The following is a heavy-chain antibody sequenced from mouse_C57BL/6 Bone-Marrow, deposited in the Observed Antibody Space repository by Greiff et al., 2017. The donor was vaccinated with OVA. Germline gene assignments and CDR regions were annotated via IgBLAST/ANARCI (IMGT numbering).Heavy chain of an antibody. CDR3: YGYYY. D-gene: IGHD2-2*01. V-gene: IGHV14-4*01. CDR2: IDPENGDT. J-gene: IGHJ2*01. CDR1: GINFTDDY. Sequence: VQLQQSGAELVRPGASVKLSCTASGINFTDDYMHWVKQRPEQGLEWIGWIDPENGDTEYASKFQGKATITVDTSSNTAYLQLSSLTSEDTAVYYCYGYYYWGQGTTLTVSS.